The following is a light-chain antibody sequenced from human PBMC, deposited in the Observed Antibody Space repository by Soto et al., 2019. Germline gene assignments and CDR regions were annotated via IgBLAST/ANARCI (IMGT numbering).Light chain of an antibody. CDR1: QGLGTN. Sequence: EVVTTQSPATLSVSPVERATLSCMASQGLGTNLAWYQQKPGQAPRLLIYGASSRATGIPDRFTGSGSGTDFTLTISRLEPEDFAVYYCQKYDGSPRTCGQGTKGAIK. J-gene: IGKJ1*01. CDR2: GAS. CDR3: QKYDGSPRT. V-gene: IGKV3-20*01.